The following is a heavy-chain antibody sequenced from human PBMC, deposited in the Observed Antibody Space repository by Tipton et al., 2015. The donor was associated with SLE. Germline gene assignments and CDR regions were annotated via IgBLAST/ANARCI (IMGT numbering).Heavy chain of an antibody. D-gene: IGHD3-22*01. CDR1: GFTFSDYA. V-gene: IGHV3-64*01. CDR3: ARRNLPGGYYDF. CDR2: ISSDGDYT. J-gene: IGHJ4*02. Sequence: SLRLSCTASGFTFSDYAFHWVRQPPGKGLEYVSAISSDGDYTSYGNSVRGRYTISRDNFKNTVYLQMSGLTPEDTAVFYCARRNLPGGYYDFWGQGTLVTVSS.